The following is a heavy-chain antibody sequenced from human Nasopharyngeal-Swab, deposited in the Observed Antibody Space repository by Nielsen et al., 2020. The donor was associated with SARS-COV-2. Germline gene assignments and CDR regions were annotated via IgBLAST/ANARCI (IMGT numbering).Heavy chain of an antibody. Sequence: GGSLRLSCAASGFTFSASAIHWVRQASGKGLEWVGRVRSKGNNYATAYSASGKGRFIIFRDDPTNTAYLQMNSLKTEDTAMYYCTRCGGGCYSGRDYWGQGTLVTVSS. D-gene: IGHD2-15*01. V-gene: IGHV3-73*01. CDR3: TRCGGGCYSGRDY. CDR2: VRSKGNNYAT. J-gene: IGHJ4*02. CDR1: GFTFSASA.